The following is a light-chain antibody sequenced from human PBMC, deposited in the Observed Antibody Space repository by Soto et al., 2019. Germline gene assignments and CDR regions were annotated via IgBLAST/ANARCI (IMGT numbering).Light chain of an antibody. V-gene: IGKV1-39*01. J-gene: IGKJ1*01. CDR2: AAS. CDR1: QSISNY. Sequence: DIQMTQSPSSLSASVGVRVTITCRASQSISNYLNWYQQKPGKAPKLLIYAASSVQSGVPSRFSGSGSGTDFTLTISSLQPEDFGGYYCQQSYSTPWTFGQGTKVEIK. CDR3: QQSYSTPWT.